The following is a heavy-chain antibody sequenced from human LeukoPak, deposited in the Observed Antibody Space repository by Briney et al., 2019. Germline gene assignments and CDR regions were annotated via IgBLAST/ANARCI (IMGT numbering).Heavy chain of an antibody. CDR2: KSYDGSNK. V-gene: IGHV3-30*03. J-gene: IGHJ5*02. CDR1: GFTFSSYG. Sequence: PGRSLRLSCAASGFTFSSYGMHWVRQAPGKGLEWAAVKSYDGSNKYYADSVKGRFTISRDNSKNTLYLQMNSLRAEDTAVYYCVRGVGGDSRFDPWGQGTLVTVSS. CDR3: VRGVGGDSRFDP. D-gene: IGHD1-26*01.